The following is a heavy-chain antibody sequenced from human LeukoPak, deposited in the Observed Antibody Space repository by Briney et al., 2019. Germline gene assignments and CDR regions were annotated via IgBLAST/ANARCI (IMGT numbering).Heavy chain of an antibody. V-gene: IGHV3-23*01. CDR1: GFTLSSYA. J-gene: IGHJ4*02. CDR3: AKDNSSGYYDY. CDR2: ISGSGGST. Sequence: PGGSLRLSRAASGFTLSSYAMSWVGQAPGKGLEWVSAISGSGGSTYYADSVKGRFPISRDNSKNTLYLQMNSLRGAGTAVYYCAKDNSSGYYDYWGQGTLVTVSS. D-gene: IGHD3-22*01.